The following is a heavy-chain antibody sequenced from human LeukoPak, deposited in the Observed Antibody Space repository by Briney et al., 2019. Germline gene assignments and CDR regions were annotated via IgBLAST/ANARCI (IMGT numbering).Heavy chain of an antibody. CDR1: GFTFSSYE. CDR2: ISDSDNTI. Sequence: GGSLRLSCEASGFTFSSYEMNWVRQAPGKGLEWVSYISDSDNTIYYADSVQGRFTISRDNAKSSLYLQMHSLRAEDTALYYCARDRGTRGWYYDAFDIWGQGTMVTVSS. V-gene: IGHV3-48*03. D-gene: IGHD6-19*01. J-gene: IGHJ3*02. CDR3: ARDRGTRGWYYDAFDI.